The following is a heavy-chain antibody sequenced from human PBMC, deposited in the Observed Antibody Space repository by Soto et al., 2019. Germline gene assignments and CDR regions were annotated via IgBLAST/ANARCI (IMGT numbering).Heavy chain of an antibody. V-gene: IGHV3-33*01. D-gene: IGHD4-17*01. CDR2: IWYDGSNK. CDR1: GFTFSSYG. J-gene: IGHJ4*02. CDR3: AREGIYGDYGDY. Sequence: QVQLVESGGGVVQPGRSLRLSCAASGFTFSSYGMHWVRQAPGKGLEWVAVIWYDGSNKYYADSVKGRFTISRDNSENTLYLQMTSLRAEDTAVYYCAREGIYGDYGDYWGQGTLVTVSS.